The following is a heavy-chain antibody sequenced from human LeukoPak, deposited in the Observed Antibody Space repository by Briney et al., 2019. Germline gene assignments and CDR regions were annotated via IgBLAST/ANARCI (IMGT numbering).Heavy chain of an antibody. D-gene: IGHD6-19*01. V-gene: IGHV4-4*07. CDR3: ARVRRSSGREAEEY. J-gene: IGHJ1*01. CDR1: GAFISSYY. Sequence: SETLSLTCTVAGAFISSYYWSWIRQPAGKGLGWIGRIDTSGRTNYNPSLKSRVPMSVDTSKNQCSLKLICVTAAHSALYYCARVRRSSGREAEEYWREGPLVSVSS. CDR2: IDTSGRT.